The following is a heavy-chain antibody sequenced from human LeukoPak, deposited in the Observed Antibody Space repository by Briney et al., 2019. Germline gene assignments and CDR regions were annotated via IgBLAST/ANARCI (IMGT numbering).Heavy chain of an antibody. CDR3: ARDSVSGWIMITFRGDAFDI. J-gene: IGHJ3*02. CDR2: ISAYNGNA. V-gene: IGHV1-18*01. CDR1: GYTFTSYG. Sequence: ASVKVSCKASGYTFTSYGISWVRQAPGQGLEWMGWISAYNGNANYAQKLQGRVTMTTDTSTSTAYMELRSLRSDDTAVYYCARDSVSGWIMITFRGDAFDIWGQGTMVTVSS. D-gene: IGHD3-16*01.